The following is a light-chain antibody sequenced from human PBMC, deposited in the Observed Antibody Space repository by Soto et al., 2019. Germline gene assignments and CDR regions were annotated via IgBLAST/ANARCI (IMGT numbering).Light chain of an antibody. CDR2: EGS. J-gene: IGLJ1*01. Sequence: QSVLTQPASVSGSPGQSITISCTGTSSDVGNYNLVSWYQHHPGKAPKLMIYEGSKRPSGVSNRSSGSKSGNTASLTISGLQAEDEADYYCCSFAAGSTPYVFGTGTKVTV. CDR1: SSDVGNYNL. V-gene: IGLV2-23*01. CDR3: CSFAAGSTPYV.